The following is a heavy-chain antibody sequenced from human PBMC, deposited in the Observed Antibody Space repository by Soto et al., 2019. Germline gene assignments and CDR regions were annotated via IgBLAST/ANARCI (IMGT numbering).Heavy chain of an antibody. Sequence: ASVKVSCKVSGYTLTELSMHWVRQAPGKGLEWMGGFDPEDGETIYAQKFQGRVTMTEDTSTDTAYMELSSLRSEDTAVYYCATPGYSGSYPKPYYFDYWGQGTLVTVSS. CDR3: ATPGYSGSYPKPYYFDY. CDR2: FDPEDGET. D-gene: IGHD1-26*01. CDR1: GYTLTELS. J-gene: IGHJ4*02. V-gene: IGHV1-24*01.